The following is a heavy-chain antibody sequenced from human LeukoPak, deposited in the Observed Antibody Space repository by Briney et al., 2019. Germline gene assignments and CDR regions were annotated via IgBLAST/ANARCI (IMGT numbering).Heavy chain of an antibody. CDR3: ARPRMTMIRGVPTYNWIDP. V-gene: IGHV1-69*13. CDR1: GYTFTSYG. CDR2: IIPIFGTA. Sequence: SVEVSCKASGYTFTSYGISWVRQAPGQGLEWMGGIIPIFGTANYTQKFQGRVTITADESTSTAYMELSSLRSEDTAMYYCARPRMTMIRGVPTYNWIDPWGQGTLVTVSS. D-gene: IGHD3-10*01. J-gene: IGHJ5*02.